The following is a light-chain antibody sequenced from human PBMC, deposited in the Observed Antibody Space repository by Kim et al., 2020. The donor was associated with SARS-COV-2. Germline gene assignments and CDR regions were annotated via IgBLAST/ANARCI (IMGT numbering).Light chain of an antibody. Sequence: TGERATLSCRASQSVSSSYLAWYQHKPGQAPRLLIYGASNRATGIPDRFSGSGSGTDFTLTISRLASEDFAVYYCQQYGSSLPVTFGGGTKVDIK. J-gene: IGKJ4*01. CDR2: GAS. CDR1: QSVSSSY. V-gene: IGKV3-20*01. CDR3: QQYGSSLPVT.